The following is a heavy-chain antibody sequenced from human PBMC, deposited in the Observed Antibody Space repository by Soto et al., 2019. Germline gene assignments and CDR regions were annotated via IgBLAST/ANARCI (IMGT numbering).Heavy chain of an antibody. V-gene: IGHV4-31*03. CDR2: IYYSGST. Sequence: QVQLQESGPGLVRPSQTLSLTCTVSGGSISSGGYYWSWIRQHPGKGLEWIGYIYYSGSTYYNPSLKSRVTTSVDTSKNQFSLKLSSVTAADTAVYYCARDQGYNGWAGDGFDIWGQGTMVTVSS. J-gene: IGHJ3*02. CDR1: GGSISSGGYY. D-gene: IGHD5-12*01. CDR3: ARDQGYNGWAGDGFDI.